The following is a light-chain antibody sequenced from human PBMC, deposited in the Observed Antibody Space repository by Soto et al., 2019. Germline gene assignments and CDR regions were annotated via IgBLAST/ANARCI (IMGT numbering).Light chain of an antibody. Sequence: QSVLTQPPSASGSPGQSVTISCTGTSSDVGDYNYVSWYQQHPDKVPKLMVYEVNKRPSGVPDRFSGSKSGNTASLTVSGLQAEDEADYYCTSYAGGNNVFGTGTKVTVL. J-gene: IGLJ1*01. CDR2: EVN. V-gene: IGLV2-8*01. CDR1: SSDVGDYNY. CDR3: TSYAGGNNV.